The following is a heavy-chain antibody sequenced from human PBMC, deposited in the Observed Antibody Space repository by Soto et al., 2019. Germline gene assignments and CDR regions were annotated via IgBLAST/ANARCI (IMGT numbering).Heavy chain of an antibody. J-gene: IGHJ4*02. Sequence: SETLSLTCAVYGGSFSGYYWSWIRQPPGKGLEWIGEINHSGSTIYNPSLKSRVTISVDTSKNQFSLKLSSVTAADTAVYYCARGRTYYDILTGPYFDYWGQGTLVTVSS. D-gene: IGHD3-9*01. V-gene: IGHV4-34*01. CDR2: INHSGST. CDR1: GGSFSGYY. CDR3: ARGRTYYDILTGPYFDY.